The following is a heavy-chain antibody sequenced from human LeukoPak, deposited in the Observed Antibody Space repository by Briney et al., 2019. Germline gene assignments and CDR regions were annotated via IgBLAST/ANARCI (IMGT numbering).Heavy chain of an antibody. CDR2: IYTSGST. D-gene: IGHD6-13*01. CDR1: GGSISSGSYY. J-gene: IGHJ3*02. V-gene: IGHV4-61*02. Sequence: PSETVSLTCTVSGGSISSGSYYWSWIRQPAGKGLEWIGRIYTSGSTNYNPSLKSRVTISVDTSKNQFSLKLSSVTAADTAVYYCARGLIAAAGSHAFDIWGQGTMVTVSS. CDR3: ARGLIAAAGSHAFDI.